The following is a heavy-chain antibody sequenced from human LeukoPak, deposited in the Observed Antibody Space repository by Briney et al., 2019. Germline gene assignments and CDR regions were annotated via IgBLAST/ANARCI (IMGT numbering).Heavy chain of an antibody. D-gene: IGHD2-15*01. CDR1: GFTFSRYW. Sequence: GGSLRLSCAASGFTFSRYWMSWVRQAPGKGLEWVANIKQDGSEKYYVDSVKGRFTISRDNAKNSLYLQMNSLRAEDTAVYYCAKEDCSAGGCYYSYFDSWGQGVLVTVSS. CDR3: AKEDCSAGGCYYSYFDS. V-gene: IGHV3-7*03. CDR2: IKQDGSEK. J-gene: IGHJ4*02.